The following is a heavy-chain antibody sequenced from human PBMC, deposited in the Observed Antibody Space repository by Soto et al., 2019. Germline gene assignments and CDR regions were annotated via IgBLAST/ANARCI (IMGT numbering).Heavy chain of an antibody. CDR1: GGSISSYY. J-gene: IGHJ3*02. D-gene: IGHD5-12*01. Sequence: SETLSLTCTVSGGSISSYYWSWIRQPPGKGLEWIGYIYYSGSTNYNPSLKSRVTISVDTSKNQFSLKLSSVTAADTAVYYCARGVVATINAFDIWGQGTMVTVSS. CDR2: IYYSGST. CDR3: ARGVVATINAFDI. V-gene: IGHV4-59*01.